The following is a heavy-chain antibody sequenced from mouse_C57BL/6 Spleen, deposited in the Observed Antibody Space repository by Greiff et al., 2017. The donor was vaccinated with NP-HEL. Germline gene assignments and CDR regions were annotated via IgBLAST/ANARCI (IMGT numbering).Heavy chain of an antibody. Sequence: VQLQQPGAELVKPGASMKLSCKASGYTFTSYWMHWVKQRPGQGLEWIGMIHPNSGSTNYNEKFKSKATLTVDKSSSTAYMQLSSLTSEDSAVYYCARTTTVVDWYFDVRGTGTTVTVSS. CDR2: IHPNSGST. V-gene: IGHV1-64*01. CDR1: GYTFTSYW. D-gene: IGHD1-1*01. J-gene: IGHJ1*03. CDR3: ARTTTVVDWYFDV.